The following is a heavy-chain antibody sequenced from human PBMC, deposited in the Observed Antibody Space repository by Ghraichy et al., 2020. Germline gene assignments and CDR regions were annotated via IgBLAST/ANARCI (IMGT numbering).Heavy chain of an antibody. D-gene: IGHD4-23*01. CDR2: ISGGGSTI. CDR1: GFSFSGYA. J-gene: IGHJ4*02. V-gene: IGHV3-23*01. Sequence: GGSLRLSCAASGFSFSGYAMGWVRQAPGKGLEWVSSISGGGSTIYYADSVKGRFTISRDNSKNTLYLQMNSLRAEDTAVYYCAAKRGGNYVFDYWGQGTLVTVSS. CDR3: AAKRGGNYVFDY.